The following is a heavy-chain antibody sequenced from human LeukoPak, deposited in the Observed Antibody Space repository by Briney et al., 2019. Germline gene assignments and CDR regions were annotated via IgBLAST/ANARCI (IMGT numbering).Heavy chain of an antibody. CDR1: GFTFSSYA. CDR2: ISGSGGST. J-gene: IGHJ4*02. CDR3: AKDVANIVATSNFDY. D-gene: IGHD5-12*01. Sequence: GGSLRLSCAASGFTFSSYAMSWVRQAPGKGLEWVSAISGSGGSTYYADSVKGRFTISRDNSKNTLYLQMNSLRAEDTAVYYCAKDVANIVATSNFDYWGQGTLVTVSS. V-gene: IGHV3-23*01.